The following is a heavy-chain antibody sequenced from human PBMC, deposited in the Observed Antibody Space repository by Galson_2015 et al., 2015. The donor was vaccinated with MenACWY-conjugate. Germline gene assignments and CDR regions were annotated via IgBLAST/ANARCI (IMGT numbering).Heavy chain of an antibody. CDR1: GFTFSNAW. CDR2: IKSKTDGGTT. CDR3: TTAHSSSWALDFDY. D-gene: IGHD6-13*01. V-gene: IGHV3-15*01. J-gene: IGHJ4*02. Sequence: SLRLSCAASGFTFSNAWMSWVRQAPGKGLEWVGRIKSKTDGGTTDYAAPVKGRFTISRDDSKNMLYLQMNSLKTEDTAVYYCTTAHSSSWALDFDYWGQGTLVTVSS.